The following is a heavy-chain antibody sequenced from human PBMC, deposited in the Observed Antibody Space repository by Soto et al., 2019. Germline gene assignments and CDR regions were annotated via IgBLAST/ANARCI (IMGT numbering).Heavy chain of an antibody. CDR3: ARYPRLDC. V-gene: IGHV4-61*08. Sequence: SETLSLTCAVPGGSISRGGYSWSWIRQPPGKGLEWIGYIYYSGSTNYNPSLRSRVTISIDTSKNQFSLQLSSVTAADTDVYFCARYPRLDCWGQGTLVTVSS. CDR2: IYYSGST. CDR1: GGSISRGGYS. J-gene: IGHJ4*02.